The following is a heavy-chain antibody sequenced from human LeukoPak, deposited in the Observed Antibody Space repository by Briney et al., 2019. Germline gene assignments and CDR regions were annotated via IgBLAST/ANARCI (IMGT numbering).Heavy chain of an antibody. CDR1: GFTFSSYG. V-gene: IGHV3-33*06. CDR2: IWYDGSNK. Sequence: GGSLRLSCAASGFTFSSYGMHWVRQAPGKGLEWVAVIWYDGSNKYYADSVKGRFTISRDNSKNTLYLQMNSLRAEDTAVYYCAKDEVVAAPNYFGMVVWGQGTTVSVSS. D-gene: IGHD2-15*01. J-gene: IGHJ6*02. CDR3: AKDEVVAAPNYFGMVV.